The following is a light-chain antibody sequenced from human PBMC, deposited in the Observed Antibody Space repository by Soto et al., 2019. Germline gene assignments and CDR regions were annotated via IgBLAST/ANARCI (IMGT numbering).Light chain of an antibody. V-gene: IGLV2-11*01. Sequence: QSALTQSRSVSGSPGQSVTISCTGTSFDVGGYNYVSWYRQDPGTAPKLIMYGVRERPSGVPDRFSGSKSGNTASLTISGLQAEDEGDYYCSSYANTYTWVFGGGTKVTVL. CDR2: GVR. J-gene: IGLJ3*02. CDR1: SFDVGGYNY. CDR3: SSYANTYTWV.